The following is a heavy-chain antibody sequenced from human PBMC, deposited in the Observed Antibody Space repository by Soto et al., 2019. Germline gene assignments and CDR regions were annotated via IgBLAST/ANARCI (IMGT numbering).Heavy chain of an antibody. J-gene: IGHJ6*03. Sequence: EVQLLESGGGLVQPGGSLRLSCAASGFTFSSYAMSWVRQAPGKGLEWVSAISGSGYSTYYADSVKGRFTISRDNSKNTLYLQMNSLRAAYPAVYYCAKGGFWAPNYMDVWGKGTTVTVSS. D-gene: IGHD3-16*01. CDR3: AKGGFWAPNYMDV. CDR1: GFTFSSYA. CDR2: ISGSGYST. V-gene: IGHV3-23*01.